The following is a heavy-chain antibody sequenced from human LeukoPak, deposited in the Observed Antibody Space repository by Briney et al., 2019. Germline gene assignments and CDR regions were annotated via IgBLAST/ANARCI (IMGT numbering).Heavy chain of an antibody. CDR3: AKGKAGTPEYFQH. V-gene: IGHV3-43*01. D-gene: IGHD6-19*01. CDR1: GFTFDDYT. CDR2: ISWDGGST. J-gene: IGHJ1*01. Sequence: GGSLRLSCAASGFTFDDYTMHWVRQAPGKGLEWVSLISWDGGSTYYADSGKGRFTISRDNSKNSLYLQMNSLRTEDTALYYCAKGKAGTPEYFQHWGQGTPVTVSS.